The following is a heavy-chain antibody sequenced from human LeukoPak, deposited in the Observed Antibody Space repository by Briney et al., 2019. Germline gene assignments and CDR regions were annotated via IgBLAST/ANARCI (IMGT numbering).Heavy chain of an antibody. Sequence: SETLSLTCTVSGGSVSSTTYYWSWIRQPPGKGLEWIASINYSGSTYYNPSLKSRVTISVDTSENQFSMKLSSVTAADTAVYYCARYVVYGSGKYYFDYWGQGTLVTVSS. J-gene: IGHJ4*02. CDR2: INYSGST. V-gene: IGHV4-39*01. CDR1: GGSVSSTTYY. D-gene: IGHD3-10*01. CDR3: ARYVVYGSGKYYFDY.